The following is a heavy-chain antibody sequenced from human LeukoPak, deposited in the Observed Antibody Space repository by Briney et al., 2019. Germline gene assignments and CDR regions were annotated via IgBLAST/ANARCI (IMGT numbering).Heavy chain of an antibody. V-gene: IGHV2-70*04. CDR2: IYWDDDK. CDR1: GGSITRYYW. Sequence: TLSLTCTVSGGSITRYYWSWIRQPPGKALEWLARIYWDDDKFYSTSLKTRLTISKDTSKNQVVLTMTNMDPVDTATYYCARTGYSGYDEYWGQGTLVTVSS. CDR3: ARTGYSGYDEY. J-gene: IGHJ4*02. D-gene: IGHD5-12*01.